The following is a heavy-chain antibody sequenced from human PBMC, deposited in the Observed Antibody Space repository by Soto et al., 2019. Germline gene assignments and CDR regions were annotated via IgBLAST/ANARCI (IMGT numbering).Heavy chain of an antibody. V-gene: IGHV1-3*01. Sequence: GASVKVSCKASGYTFTSYAMHWVRQAPGQRLEWMGWINAGNGNTKYSQKFQGRVTITRDTSASTAYMELSSLRSEDTAVYYCAKEGIAVAGTSQHFDPWGQGTLVTVSS. J-gene: IGHJ5*02. D-gene: IGHD6-19*01. CDR2: INAGNGNT. CDR3: AKEGIAVAGTSQHFDP. CDR1: GYTFTSYA.